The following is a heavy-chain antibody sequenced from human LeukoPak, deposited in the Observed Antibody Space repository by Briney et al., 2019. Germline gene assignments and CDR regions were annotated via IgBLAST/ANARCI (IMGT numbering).Heavy chain of an antibody. CDR2: ISYSGNA. CDR1: GASIITTNYY. Sequence: ASETLSLTCTVSGASIITTNYYWGWIRQPPGKGLEWIGSISYSGNAYYNPSLRSRLSISMDASKNQFSLKVRSVTAADTAVYYCARNLGQTWGTVTTDLWYFDRWGQGTLVPVSS. CDR3: ARNLGQTWGTVTTDLWYFDR. J-gene: IGHJ4*02. D-gene: IGHD4-11*01. V-gene: IGHV4-39*01.